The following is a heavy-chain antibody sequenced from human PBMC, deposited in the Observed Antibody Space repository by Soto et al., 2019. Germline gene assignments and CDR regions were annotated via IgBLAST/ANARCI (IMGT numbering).Heavy chain of an antibody. CDR1: GGSFSGYY. CDR3: ARGSVLRYFDWSIKRLMPPYFDY. J-gene: IGHJ4*02. D-gene: IGHD3-9*01. V-gene: IGHV4-34*01. Sequence: SETLSLTCAVYGGSFSGYYWSWIRQPPGKGLEWIGEINHSGSTNYNPSLKSRVTISVDTSKNQFSLKLSSVTAADTAVYYCARGSVLRYFDWSIKRLMPPYFDYWGQGTLVTVSS. CDR2: INHSGST.